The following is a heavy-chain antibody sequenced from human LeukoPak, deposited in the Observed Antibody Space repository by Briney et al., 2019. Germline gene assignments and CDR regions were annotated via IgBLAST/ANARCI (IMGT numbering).Heavy chain of an antibody. Sequence: SETLSLTCTVSGYSISSGYYWGWIRQPPGKGLEWIGSIYHSGSTYYNPSLKSRVTTSLDTSKNQFSLKLSSVTAADTAVYYCARGRGDYGNYDDWLDPWGQGTLVTVSS. J-gene: IGHJ5*02. D-gene: IGHD4-11*01. CDR1: GYSISSGYY. V-gene: IGHV4-38-2*02. CDR3: ARGRGDYGNYDDWLDP. CDR2: IYHSGST.